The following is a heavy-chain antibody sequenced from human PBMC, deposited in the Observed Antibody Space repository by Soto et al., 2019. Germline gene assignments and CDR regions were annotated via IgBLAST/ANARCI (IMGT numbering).Heavy chain of an antibody. CDR1: GGSISSYY. V-gene: IGHV4-59*01. CDR3: ARGPQWLRSDNWFDP. J-gene: IGHJ5*02. CDR2: IHNTGTS. Sequence: QVQLQESGPGSVKPSETLSLTCTVSGGSISSYYWSWLRQPPGKGLQWIGNIHNTGTSTYNPSLKRRVAISLDTSNNLFTLRLTSRTTADTAVYYCARGPQWLRSDNWFDPWGQGTLVTVAS. D-gene: IGHD5-12*01.